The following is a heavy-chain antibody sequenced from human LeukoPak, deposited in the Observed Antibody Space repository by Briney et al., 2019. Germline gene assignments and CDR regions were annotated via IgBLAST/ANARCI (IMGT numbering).Heavy chain of an antibody. J-gene: IGHJ4*02. CDR3: ARAPYYYDFPDY. D-gene: IGHD3-22*01. CDR1: GFTFSSYG. Sequence: GGSLRLSCAASGFTFSSYGMHWVRQAPGKGLEWVAVIWYDGSNKYYADSVKGRFTISRDNSKNTLYLQMNSLRAEDTAVYYCARAPYYYDFPDYWGQGTLVTVSS. V-gene: IGHV3-33*01. CDR2: IWYDGSNK.